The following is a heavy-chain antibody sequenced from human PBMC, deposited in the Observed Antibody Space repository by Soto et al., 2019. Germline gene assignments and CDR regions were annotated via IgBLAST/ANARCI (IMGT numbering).Heavy chain of an antibody. Sequence: EVQLVESGGGLVKPGGSLRLSCAASGFTFSTYSMNWVRQAPGKGLEWVSSISSSSTYIYYADSVKGRFTISRDNAKDSLYLHMNRLRAEDTAVYYCARAVVEWRSTPTGGFDYWGQGTLVTVSA. CDR2: ISSSSTYI. J-gene: IGHJ4*02. V-gene: IGHV3-21*02. D-gene: IGHD3-3*01. CDR3: ARAVVEWRSTPTGGFDY. CDR1: GFTFSTYS.